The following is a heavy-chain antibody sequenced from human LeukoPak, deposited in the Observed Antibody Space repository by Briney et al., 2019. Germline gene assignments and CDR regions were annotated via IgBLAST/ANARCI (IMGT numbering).Heavy chain of an antibody. CDR2: IYYSGSA. J-gene: IGHJ4*02. D-gene: IGHD3-22*01. CDR1: GGSISSGPYF. CDR3: ARDPDSSGYHDY. Sequence: SETLSLTCTVSGGSISSGPYFWSWIRQHPGKGLEWIGYIYYSGSAYYNPSLKSRVTISVDTSKNQFSLNLSSVTAADTAVYYCARDPDSSGYHDYWGQGTLVTVSS. V-gene: IGHV4-31*03.